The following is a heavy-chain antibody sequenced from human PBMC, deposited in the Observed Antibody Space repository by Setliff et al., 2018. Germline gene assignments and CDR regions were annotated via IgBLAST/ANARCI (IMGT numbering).Heavy chain of an antibody. CDR1: GFRFTNFG. V-gene: IGHV1-18*01. D-gene: IGHD2-2*01. J-gene: IGHJ4*02. Sequence: ASVKVSCKTSGFRFTNFGFSWVRQAPGQGLEWLGSISPYSGNTNYPQWLQDRVTMTIDTSATTVYMELKSLRSDDTAVYYCVRGPLDFVVTPAAAKFDYWGQGTLVTVSS. CDR3: VRGPLDFVVTPAAAKFDY. CDR2: ISPYSGNT.